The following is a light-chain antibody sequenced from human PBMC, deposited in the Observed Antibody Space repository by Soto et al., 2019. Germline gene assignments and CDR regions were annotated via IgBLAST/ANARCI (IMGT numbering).Light chain of an antibody. V-gene: IGKV3-20*01. CDR3: QQYGSSSWT. CDR2: GAS. CDR1: QSVSSSY. Sequence: EIVLTQSPCTLSLSQGERATLSCRASQSVSSSYFAWYQQRFGQAPRLLIYGASSGATGIPDRFSGSGSGTDFTLTISRLEPEDFAVYYCQQYGSSSWTFGQGTKVDI. J-gene: IGKJ1*01.